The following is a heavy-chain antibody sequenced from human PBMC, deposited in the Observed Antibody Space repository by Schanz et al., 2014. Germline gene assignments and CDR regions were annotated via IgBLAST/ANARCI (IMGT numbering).Heavy chain of an antibody. CDR3: AGDWASGRYYSDY. D-gene: IGHD1-26*01. CDR1: GFTFSSYS. V-gene: IGHV3-21*02. Sequence: EVQLVESGGGLVKPGGSLRLSCAASGFTFSSYSLAWVRQAPGKGLEWVSFISTGRYLYYAESVKGRFAISRDNSKDTLYLQMNSLRTEDTAVYYCAGDWASGRYYSDYWGQGTLVTVSS. J-gene: IGHJ4*02. CDR2: ISTGRYL.